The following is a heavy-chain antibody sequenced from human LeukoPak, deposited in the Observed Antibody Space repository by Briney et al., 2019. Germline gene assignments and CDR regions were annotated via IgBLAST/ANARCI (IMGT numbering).Heavy chain of an antibody. CDR3: ARTTTRHDYGDY. CDR1: GFTVSSNY. CDR2: IYSGGST. V-gene: IGHV3-66*01. D-gene: IGHD1-14*01. J-gene: IGHJ4*02. Sequence: GGSLRLSCAASGFTVSSNYMSWVRQAPGKGLEWVSVIYSGGSTYYADSVKGRFTISRDNSKNTLYLQMNSLRAEDTAVYYCARTTTRHDYGDYWGQGTLVTVSS.